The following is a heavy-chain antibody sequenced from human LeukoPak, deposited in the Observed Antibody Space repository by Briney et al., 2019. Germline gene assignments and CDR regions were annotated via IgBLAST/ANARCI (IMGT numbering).Heavy chain of an antibody. J-gene: IGHJ3*02. V-gene: IGHV3-48*01. D-gene: IGHD4-17*01. CDR1: GFTFSNYS. CDR2: ISSSSGTI. Sequence: GGSLRLSCAASGFTFSNYSMNWVRQAPGKGLEWVSYISSSSGTINYADSVKGRFTISRDNAKNSLYLQMNSLRAEDTAVYYCARDLPDVYGDYYVAAFDIWGQGTMVTVSS. CDR3: ARDLPDVYGDYYVAAFDI.